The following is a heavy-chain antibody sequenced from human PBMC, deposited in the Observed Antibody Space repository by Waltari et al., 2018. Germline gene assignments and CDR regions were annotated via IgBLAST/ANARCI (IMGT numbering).Heavy chain of an antibody. CDR3: TRVDDFWSGYSFDY. D-gene: IGHD3-3*01. J-gene: IGHJ4*02. CDR2: IRSKAYGGTT. CDR1: GFPFGDYA. Sequence: EVQLVESRGGLVQPGRSLRLSCTASGFPFGDYAMSWVRQAPGKGLEWVGFIRSKAYGGTTEYAASVKGRFTISRDDSKSIAYLQMNSLKTEDTAVYYCTRVDDFWSGYSFDYWGQGTLVTVSS. V-gene: IGHV3-49*04.